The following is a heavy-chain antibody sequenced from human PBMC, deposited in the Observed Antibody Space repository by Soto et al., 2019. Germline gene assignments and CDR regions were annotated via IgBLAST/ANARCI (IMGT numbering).Heavy chain of an antibody. CDR2: IYYSGST. CDR1: GGSISSSSYY. D-gene: IGHD3-22*01. CDR3: ARDFFDSSDYATNWFDP. Sequence: SETLSLTCTVSGGSISSSSYYWGWIRQPPGKGLEWTGSIYYSGSTYYNPSLKSRVTISVDTSKNQFSLKLTSVTAADAALYYCARDFFDSSDYATNWFDPWGQRTLVTVSS. V-gene: IGHV4-39*01. J-gene: IGHJ5*02.